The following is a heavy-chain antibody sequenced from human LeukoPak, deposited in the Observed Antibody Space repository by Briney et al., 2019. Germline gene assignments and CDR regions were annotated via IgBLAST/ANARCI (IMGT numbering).Heavy chain of an antibody. CDR1: GGSISSSSYY. CDR3: ATAWIRGLKAKYFQH. V-gene: IGHV4-39*07. Sequence: SETLSLTCTVSGGSISSSSYYWSWIRQPPGKGLEWIGEIDHSGSTNYNPSLKSRVTISVDTSKNQFSLKLSSVTAADTAVYYCATAWIRGLKAKYFQHWGQGTLVTVSS. D-gene: IGHD5-18*01. J-gene: IGHJ1*01. CDR2: IDHSGST.